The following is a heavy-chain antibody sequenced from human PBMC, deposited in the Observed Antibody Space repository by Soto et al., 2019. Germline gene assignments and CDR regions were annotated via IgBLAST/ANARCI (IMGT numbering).Heavy chain of an antibody. V-gene: IGHV4-39*01. Sequence: SETLSLTCTVSGVSISISSYYWGCIRQTPGKGLEWIGTIYFSGSTYYNPSLKSRVTISVDRSKNQFSLNLTSVTAADTAVYYCARHGSYWGPGTLVTVSS. CDR2: IYFSGST. J-gene: IGHJ4*02. CDR3: ARHGSY. CDR1: GVSISISSYY.